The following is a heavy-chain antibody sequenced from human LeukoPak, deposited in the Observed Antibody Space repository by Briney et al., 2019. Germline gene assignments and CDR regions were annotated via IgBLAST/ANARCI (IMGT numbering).Heavy chain of an antibody. J-gene: IGHJ6*03. D-gene: IGHD7-27*01. CDR1: GFTFDDYG. CDR3: ARVGVLGYMDV. Sequence: GGSLRLSRAASGFTFDDYGMSWVRQAPGKGLEWVSGINWNGGSTGYADSVKGRFTISRDNAKNSLYLQMNSLRAEDTALYYCARVGVLGYMDVWGKGTTVTVSS. CDR2: INWNGGST. V-gene: IGHV3-20*04.